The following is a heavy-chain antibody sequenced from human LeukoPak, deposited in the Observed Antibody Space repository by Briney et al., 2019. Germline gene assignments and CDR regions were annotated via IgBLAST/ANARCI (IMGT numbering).Heavy chain of an antibody. D-gene: IGHD3-22*01. CDR1: GFTVSSNY. Sequence: GGSLRLSCAASGFTVSSNYMSCVRQAPGKVLEWVSVIYSGGSTYYADSVKGRFTISRDNSKNTLYLQMNSLRAEDTAVYYCERGHTPYYDNSGPYYGGGYFYYGMDVWGQGTTVTVSS. CDR3: ERGHTPYYDNSGPYYGGGYFYYGMDV. V-gene: IGHV3-66*01. CDR2: IYSGGST. J-gene: IGHJ6*02.